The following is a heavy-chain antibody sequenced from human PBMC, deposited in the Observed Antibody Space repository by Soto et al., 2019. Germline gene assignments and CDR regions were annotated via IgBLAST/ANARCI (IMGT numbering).Heavy chain of an antibody. CDR3: AKDRGGYSGYAARWFVL. V-gene: IGHV4-31*01. Sequence: QVQLQESGPGLVKPSQTLSLTCTVSGGSISSGGYYWSWIRQHPGKGLEWIGYIYYSGSTYYNPSLKRQVTIRVDTTKNKFCLRLSAVAAADTAGYYGAKDRGGYSGYAARWFVLWGQEGLVTVSS. J-gene: IGHJ5*02. CDR1: GGSISSGGYY. D-gene: IGHD5-12*01. CDR2: IYYSGST.